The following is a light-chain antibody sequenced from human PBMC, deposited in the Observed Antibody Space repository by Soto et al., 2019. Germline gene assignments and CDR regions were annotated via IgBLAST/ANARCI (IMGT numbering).Light chain of an antibody. CDR1: QTVGRSY. CDR2: GTA. V-gene: IGKV3-20*01. J-gene: IGKJ1*01. CDR3: QQYDSIPPWT. Sequence: EIVLTQSPGIMYLSPGERATLSCRASQTVGRSYLAWYQQKPGQAPRLLLFGTASRPTGIPDRFSGGGSGTDVILPISSLDPEDYAVYFCQQYDSIPPWTFGQGTRVEVK.